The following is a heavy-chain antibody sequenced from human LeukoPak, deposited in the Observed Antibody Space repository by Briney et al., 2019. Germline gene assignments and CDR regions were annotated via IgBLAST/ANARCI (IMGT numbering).Heavy chain of an antibody. CDR3: ATISDLLFYFDS. Sequence: GGSLRLSCAASGFTVCSTYMSWVRQAPGKGLEWVSLIYTGGNTYSADSVKGRFTLSRDNSKNTVYLQMNSLRVEDTAMYYCATISDLLFYFDSWGQGTLVTVSS. J-gene: IGHJ4*02. V-gene: IGHV3-66*01. CDR1: GFTVCSTY. CDR2: IYTGGNT.